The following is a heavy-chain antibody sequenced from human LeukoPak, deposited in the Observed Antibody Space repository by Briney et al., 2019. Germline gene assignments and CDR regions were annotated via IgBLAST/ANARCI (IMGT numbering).Heavy chain of an antibody. CDR3: ARVYFGAYCGGDCPTRFDY. CDR1: GDTFINYG. V-gene: IGHV1-18*01. CDR2: ISAYNGNT. Sequence: ASVKVSCRASGDTFINYGISWVRQAPGQGLEWMGWISAYNGNTNYAQKLQGRVTMTTDTSTSTAYMELRSLRSDDTAVYYCARVYFGAYCGGDCPTRFDYWGQGTLVTVSS. D-gene: IGHD2-21*02. J-gene: IGHJ4*02.